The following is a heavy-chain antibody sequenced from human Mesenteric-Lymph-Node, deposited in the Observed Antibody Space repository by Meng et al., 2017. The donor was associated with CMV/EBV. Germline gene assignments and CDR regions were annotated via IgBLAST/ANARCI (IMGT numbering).Heavy chain of an antibody. CDR3: ARGVSGYNYGADY. V-gene: IGHV4-31*02. D-gene: IGHD5-24*01. CDR1: GDSISSGGHY. Sequence: SGDSISSGGHYWNWLRQYPGKCLEWIGYIYYTGSAYYTPSLKSRITISVDTSKNQFSLKLTSATAADTAVYYCARGVSGYNYGADYWGQGILVTVSS. J-gene: IGHJ4*02. CDR2: IYYTGSA.